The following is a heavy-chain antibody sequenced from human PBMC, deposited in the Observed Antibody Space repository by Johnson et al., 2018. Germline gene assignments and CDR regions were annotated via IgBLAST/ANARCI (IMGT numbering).Heavy chain of an antibody. J-gene: IGHJ4*02. CDR2: ISSSTSFI. Sequence: EVQLLETGGGLVKPGGSLRLSCAASGFIFSSYSMNWVRQAPGKGLEWVSSISSSTSFIYYADSVKGRFTITRDNAKNSLFLQMISLRDADTAVYYFARGLFGAGTYFDSCGKGTLVTVSS. CDR1: GFIFSSYS. CDR3: ARGLFGAGTYFDS. V-gene: IGHV3-21*01. D-gene: IGHD3-10*01.